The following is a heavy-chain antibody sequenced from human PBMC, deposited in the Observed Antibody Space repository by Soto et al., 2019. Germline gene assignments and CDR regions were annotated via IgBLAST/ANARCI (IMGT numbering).Heavy chain of an antibody. V-gene: IGHV1-69*01. CDR3: ARSQGSSTSLEIYYYYYYGMDV. CDR1: GGTFSSYA. CDR2: IIPITETT. D-gene: IGHD2-2*01. J-gene: IGHJ6*02. Sequence: QVQLVQSGAEVKKPGSSVKVSCKASGGTFSSYAISSVRQAPGQGLEWMGGIIPITETTNYAQKFQGRVTITADDDKSTAYMELSSLRSEDTAVYYCARSQGSSTSLEIYYYYYYGMDVWGQGTTVTVPS.